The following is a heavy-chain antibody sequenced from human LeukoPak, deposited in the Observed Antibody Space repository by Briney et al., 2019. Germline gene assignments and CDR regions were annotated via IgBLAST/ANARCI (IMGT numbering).Heavy chain of an antibody. D-gene: IGHD5-24*01. CDR2: ISSSGGAI. J-gene: IGHJ4*02. V-gene: IGHV3-21*01. CDR3: ARPRDGYNLGSFDC. Sequence: GGSLRLSCVASGFTFGAYAMNWVRQAPGKGLEWVASISSSGGAIDYSDSVKGRFTISRDDAKNSLYLQMNSLRAEDTAVFYCARPRDGYNLGSFDCWGQGTLVTVSS. CDR1: GFTFGAYA.